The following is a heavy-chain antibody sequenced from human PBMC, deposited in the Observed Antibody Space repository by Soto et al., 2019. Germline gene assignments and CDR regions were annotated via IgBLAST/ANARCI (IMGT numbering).Heavy chain of an antibody. D-gene: IGHD3-3*01. Sequence: GGSLRLSCAASGFTFSNAWMSWVRQAPGKGLEWVGRIKSKTDGGTTDYAAPVKGRFTISRDDSKNTLYLQMNSLKTEDTAVYYCHGVVFIEYYYYMDVWGKGTTVTVSS. CDR2: IKSKTDGGTT. CDR3: HGVVFIEYYYYMDV. J-gene: IGHJ6*03. CDR1: GFTFSNAW. V-gene: IGHV3-15*01.